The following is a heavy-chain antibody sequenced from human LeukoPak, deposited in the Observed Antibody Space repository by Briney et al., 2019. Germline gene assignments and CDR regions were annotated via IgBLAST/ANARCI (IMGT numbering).Heavy chain of an antibody. V-gene: IGHV3-74*01. CDR2: ISNDGSTT. J-gene: IGHJ4*02. D-gene: IGHD7-27*01. Sequence: PGGSLRPSCAASGFTFSTFWMHWVRQTPGKGLVWVSRISNDGSTTHYADSVKGRFTISRDNAKNTLFLHMNSLRAEDTAVYYCNVRWGPNSDYWGQGILVTASS. CDR3: NVRWGPNSDY. CDR1: GFTFSTFW.